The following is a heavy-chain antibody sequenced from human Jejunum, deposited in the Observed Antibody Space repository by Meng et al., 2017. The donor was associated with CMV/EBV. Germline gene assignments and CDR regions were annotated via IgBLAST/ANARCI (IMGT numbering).Heavy chain of an antibody. J-gene: IGHJ5*02. Sequence: SIRTCWWSWSRQATGKGLEWIGYIHHSGTTNHNPSLRSRVIMSVDTSNNQFSLKLTSVTAADTAVYYCARDSYHYGSSTYNWFDPWGQGILVTVSS. V-gene: IGHV4-59*01. D-gene: IGHD3-10*01. CDR2: IHHSGTT. CDR1: SIRTCW. CDR3: ARDSYHYGSSTYNWFDP.